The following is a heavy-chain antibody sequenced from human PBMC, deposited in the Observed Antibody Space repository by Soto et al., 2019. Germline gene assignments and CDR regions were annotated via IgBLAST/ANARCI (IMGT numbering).Heavy chain of an antibody. D-gene: IGHD5-18*01. Sequence: EVQLLESGGGLVQPGGSLRLSCAASGFTFSSYAMSWVRQAPGKGLEWDSAISGSGGSTYYADSVKGRVTISRDNSNNTLYRQMHRRSAEDTAVYYCANGPGMWILEHWFDPWGQGTMVTVSS. CDR1: GFTFSSYA. J-gene: IGHJ5*02. CDR2: ISGSGGST. V-gene: IGHV3-23*01. CDR3: ANGPGMWILEHWFDP.